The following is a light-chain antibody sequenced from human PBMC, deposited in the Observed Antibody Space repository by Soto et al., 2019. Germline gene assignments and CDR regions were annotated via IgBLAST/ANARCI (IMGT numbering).Light chain of an antibody. V-gene: IGKV3-20*01. CDR2: GAS. J-gene: IGKJ1*01. CDR1: QSISNY. Sequence: IVLTHSPATLSVSPGEIATLSCRASQSISNYLTWYQQRPGQAPRLLIYGASSRATGIPDRFSGSGSGTEFTLTISSLEPEDFAGYYCQQYGSSSWTFGQGTKVDIK. CDR3: QQYGSSSWT.